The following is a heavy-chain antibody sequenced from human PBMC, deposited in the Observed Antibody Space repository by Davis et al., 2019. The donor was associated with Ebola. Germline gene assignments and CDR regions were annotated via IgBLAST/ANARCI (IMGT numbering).Heavy chain of an antibody. D-gene: IGHD3-22*01. J-gene: IGHJ4*02. Sequence: KFQGRVTMTRDTSTSTVYMELSSLRSEDTAVYYCARPYYYDSSGPYDYWGQGTLVTVSS. CDR3: ARPYYYDSSGPYDY. V-gene: IGHV1-46*01.